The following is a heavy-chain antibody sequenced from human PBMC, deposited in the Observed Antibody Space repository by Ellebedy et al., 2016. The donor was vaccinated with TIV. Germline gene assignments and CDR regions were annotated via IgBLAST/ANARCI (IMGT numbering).Heavy chain of an antibody. Sequence: SGPTLVKPTETLTLTCTFSGFSLSTSGMCINWIRQSPGKALEWLARIDWDEDTYYSTSLQTRLTISKDRSRNQVVLTMTDMGADDSGMYFCAREDGEYSYGLDSWGQGTLVTVSS. CDR3: AREDGEYSYGLDS. V-gene: IGHV2-70*11. CDR1: GFSLSTSGMC. D-gene: IGHD5-18*01. J-gene: IGHJ4*02. CDR2: IDWDEDT.